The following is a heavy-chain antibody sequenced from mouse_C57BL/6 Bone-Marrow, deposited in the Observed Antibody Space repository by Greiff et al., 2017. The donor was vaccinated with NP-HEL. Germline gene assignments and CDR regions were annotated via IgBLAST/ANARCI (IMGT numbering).Heavy chain of an antibody. Sequence: VQLQQSGPELVQPGASVKISCKASGYAFRRSWMTWVTPRPGKGLAWIGRIYPGDGATNYNGKFKGKATLTAAKSSSTAYMQLSSLTSEDSAVYFCARAYFYAMDYWGQGTSVTVAS. D-gene: IGHD2-10*01. CDR1: GYAFRRSW. CDR2: IYPGDGAT. J-gene: IGHJ4*01. CDR3: ARAYFYAMDY. V-gene: IGHV1-82*01.